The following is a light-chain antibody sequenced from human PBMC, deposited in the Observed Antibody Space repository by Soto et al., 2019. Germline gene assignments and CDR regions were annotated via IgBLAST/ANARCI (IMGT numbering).Light chain of an antibody. Sequence: QSVLTQPASVSGSPGQSITISCTGTSSDVGSYNLVSWYQQHPGKAPQLMIYEVSKRPSGISNRFSGSKSGNTASLTISGLKAEDEADYYCCSYAGSSTLVFGGGTKLTDL. CDR3: CSYAGSSTLV. CDR1: SSDVGSYNL. J-gene: IGLJ2*01. CDR2: EVS. V-gene: IGLV2-23*02.